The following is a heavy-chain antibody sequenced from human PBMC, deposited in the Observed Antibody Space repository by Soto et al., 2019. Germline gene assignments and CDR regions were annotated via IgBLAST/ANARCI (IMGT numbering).Heavy chain of an antibody. CDR3: ARRGKGDIVATITRIEYSFDV. D-gene: IGHD5-12*01. V-gene: IGHV3-33*01. Sequence: GGSLRLSCAASGFTFSSYDMHWVRQAPGKGLEWVAVIWYDGSNKYYADSVKGRFNISRDNSNNTLYLQMNSLRAEDTAVYYCARRGKGDIVATITRIEYSFDVWGQGTMVTVSS. CDR1: GFTFSSYD. CDR2: IWYDGSNK. J-gene: IGHJ3*01.